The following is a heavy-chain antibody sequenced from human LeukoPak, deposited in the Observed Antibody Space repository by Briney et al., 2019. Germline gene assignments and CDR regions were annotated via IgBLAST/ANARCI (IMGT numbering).Heavy chain of an antibody. J-gene: IGHJ3*01. CDR3: ARDDCYDSSAYRENPFDV. CDR2: IIPILGTT. CDR1: GDTFSSYA. V-gene: IGHV1-69*01. D-gene: IGHD3-22*01. Sequence: GSSVKVSCKASGDTFSSYAISWLRQAPGQGLEWMGGIIPILGTTNYAQKFQGRVTITADESTSTLYMELRSLRSEDTAIYYCARDDCYDSSAYRENPFDVWGQGTMVTVSS.